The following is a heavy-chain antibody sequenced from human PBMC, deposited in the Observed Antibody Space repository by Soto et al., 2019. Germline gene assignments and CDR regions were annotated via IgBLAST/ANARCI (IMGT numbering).Heavy chain of an antibody. Sequence: QVQLVQSGAEVKKPGASVKVSCKASGYTFTSYYMHWVRQAPGQGLEWMGIINPSGGSTSYAQKFQGRVTMTRDTSTSTVCMELSSLRSEDTAVYYCARVIAFGIFGFDPWGQGTLVTVSS. V-gene: IGHV1-46*01. CDR3: ARVIAFGIFGFDP. J-gene: IGHJ5*02. D-gene: IGHD3-3*01. CDR1: GYTFTSYY. CDR2: INPSGGST.